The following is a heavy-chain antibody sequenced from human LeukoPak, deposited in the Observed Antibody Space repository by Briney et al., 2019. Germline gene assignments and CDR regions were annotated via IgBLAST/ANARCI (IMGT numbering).Heavy chain of an antibody. Sequence: SETLSLTCTVSGGSISSSSYYWGWIRQPPGKGLEWIGRIYYSGSTYYNPSLKSRVTISVDTSKNQFSLKLSSVTAADTAVYYCARQARFSRVPFDYWGQGTLVTVSS. CDR2: IYYSGST. D-gene: IGHD3-9*01. CDR1: GGSISSSSYY. V-gene: IGHV4-39*01. J-gene: IGHJ4*02. CDR3: ARQARFSRVPFDY.